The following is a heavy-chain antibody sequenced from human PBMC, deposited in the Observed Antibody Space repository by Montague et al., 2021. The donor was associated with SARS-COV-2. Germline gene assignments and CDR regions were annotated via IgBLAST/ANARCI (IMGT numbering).Heavy chain of an antibody. CDR2: TSYSGST. Sequence: SETLSLTCTVSGGSISPYYWSWIRQSPGKGLECIGYTSYSGSTDYNPSLKSRVTISIDTSKNHFSLKLSSVTAAATAVYYCARWGEYYDSPYYYYAMDVWGQGTTVTVSS. V-gene: IGHV4-59*12. D-gene: IGHD3-3*01. CDR1: GGSISPYY. J-gene: IGHJ6*02. CDR3: ARWGEYYDSPYYYYAMDV.